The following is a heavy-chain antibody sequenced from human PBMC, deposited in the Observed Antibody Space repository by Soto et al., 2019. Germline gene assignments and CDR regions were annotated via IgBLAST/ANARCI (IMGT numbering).Heavy chain of an antibody. CDR1: RFTVSSTY. D-gene: IGHD2-15*01. Sequence: ASRFTVSSTYMSWVRQAPGMGLEWVAVIESGGSTHYADSVKGRFTISRDIPKDMIYLQLHTLRAEDTAVYYCAKDLGPLRLLNYYFYGLDVWGQGTTVTVSS. CDR2: IESGGST. V-gene: IGHV3-53*01. CDR3: AKDLGPLRLLNYYFYGLDV. J-gene: IGHJ6*02.